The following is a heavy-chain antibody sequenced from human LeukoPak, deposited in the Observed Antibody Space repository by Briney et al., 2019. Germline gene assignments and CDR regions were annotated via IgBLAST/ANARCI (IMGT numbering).Heavy chain of an antibody. J-gene: IGHJ1*01. V-gene: IGHV4-30-2*01. CDR2: IYHSGST. D-gene: IGHD3-22*01. CDR3: ASSSGYYLYFQH. CDR1: GGSISSGGYS. Sequence: SETLSLTYAVSGGSISSGGYSWSWIRQPPGKGLEWIGYIYHSGSTYYNPSLKSRVTISVDRSKNQFSLKLSSVTAADTAVYYCASSSGYYLYFQHWGQGTLVTVSS.